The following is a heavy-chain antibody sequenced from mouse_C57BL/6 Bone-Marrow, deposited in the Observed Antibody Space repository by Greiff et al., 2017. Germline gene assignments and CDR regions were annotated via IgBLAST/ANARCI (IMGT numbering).Heavy chain of an antibody. Sequence: VQLQQPGAELVKPGASVKLSCKASGYTFTSYWMHWVKQRPGQGLEWIGMIHPNSGSTNYNEKFKSKATLTVDKPSSPAYMQIRSLTSEDSAVDYCSRKMDYSNTWFAYWGQGTLVTVSA. D-gene: IGHD2-5*01. V-gene: IGHV1-64*01. CDR3: SRKMDYSNTWFAY. CDR1: GYTFTSYW. J-gene: IGHJ3*01. CDR2: IHPNSGST.